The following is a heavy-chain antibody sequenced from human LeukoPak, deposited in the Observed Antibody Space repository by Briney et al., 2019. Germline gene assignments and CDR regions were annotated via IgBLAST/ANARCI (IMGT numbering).Heavy chain of an antibody. CDR1: GYTFTTYY. J-gene: IGHJ4*02. Sequence: ASVKVSCKASGYTFTTYYMHWVRQARGQALEWLGIINPSGGSTNYAQKFQGRVTMTRDTPTSTVYMELSSLRSEDTAVYYCARDTDRSGSYYFFDYWGQGTLVTVSS. V-gene: IGHV1-46*01. CDR3: ARDTDRSGSYYFFDY. CDR2: INPSGGST. D-gene: IGHD3-10*01.